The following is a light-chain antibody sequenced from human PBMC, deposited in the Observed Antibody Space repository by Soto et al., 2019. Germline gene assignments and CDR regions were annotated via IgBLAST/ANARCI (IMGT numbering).Light chain of an antibody. CDR1: QRIGSY. CDR3: QQSYSTSRT. V-gene: IGKV1-39*01. J-gene: IGKJ2*01. CDR2: APS. Sequence: DFQMTQSPSSLSASVGDSVTLTCRASQRIGSYLNLYQQRPGKAPHIVIYAPSILQSRAPSRFSGSGSVTDFTLTISSLQPEDVATSFCQQSYSTSRTFGHGTKLEI.